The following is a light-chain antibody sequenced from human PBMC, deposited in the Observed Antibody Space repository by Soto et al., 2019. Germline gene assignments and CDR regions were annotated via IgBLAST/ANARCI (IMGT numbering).Light chain of an antibody. Sequence: QSVLTQPASVSGSPGQSITISCTGTSSDVAAYNYVSWYQQHPGKAPKLMVYDVSNRPSGVSNRFSGSKSSNTASLTISGLQAEDEADYYCSSYTSGGNYVFGTGTKLTVL. J-gene: IGLJ1*01. CDR2: DVS. CDR3: SSYTSGGNYV. CDR1: SSDVAAYNY. V-gene: IGLV2-14*03.